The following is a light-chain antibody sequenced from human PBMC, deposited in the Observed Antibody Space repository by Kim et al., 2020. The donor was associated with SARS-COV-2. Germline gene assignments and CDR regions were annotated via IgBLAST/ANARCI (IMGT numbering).Light chain of an antibody. V-gene: IGLV10-54*01. Sequence: QAGLTQPPSVSKGLRQTATLTCTGNSSNVGNHGAAWLQHHQGHPPKLLSYKNNNRPSGISERFSAPRSGNTASLTITGLQPEDEADYYCSAWDSSLSAVVFGGGTQLTVL. CDR1: SSNVGNHG. J-gene: IGLJ2*01. CDR3: SAWDSSLSAVV. CDR2: KNN.